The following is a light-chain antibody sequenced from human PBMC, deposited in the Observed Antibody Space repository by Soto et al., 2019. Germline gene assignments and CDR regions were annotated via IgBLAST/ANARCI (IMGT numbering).Light chain of an antibody. CDR2: DAY. CDR1: QSFRGL. J-gene: IGKJ5*01. CDR3: QQRHMWPIT. Sequence: EVVLTQSPVTLSLSPGERATLSCRASQSFRGLLAWYQQKPGQAPRLLIYDAYNRATGIPPRFSGSGSGTDFTPTISSIGPEDSAVYYCQQRHMWPITFGQGTRLEIK. V-gene: IGKV3-11*01.